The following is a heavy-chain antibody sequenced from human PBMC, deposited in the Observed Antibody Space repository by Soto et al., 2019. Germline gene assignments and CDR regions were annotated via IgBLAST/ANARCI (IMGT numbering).Heavy chain of an antibody. J-gene: IGHJ5*02. Sequence: QLQLQESGPGLVKPSETLSLTCTVSGGSISSSSYYWGWIRQPPGKGLEWIGSIYYSGSTYYNPSLKSRVNLSVDTSKNQFSLKLSSVTAADTAVYYCASNVLRFLEWFQGGDNWFDPWGQGTLVTVSS. CDR2: IYYSGST. D-gene: IGHD3-3*01. V-gene: IGHV4-39*01. CDR3: ASNVLRFLEWFQGGDNWFDP. CDR1: GGSISSSSYY.